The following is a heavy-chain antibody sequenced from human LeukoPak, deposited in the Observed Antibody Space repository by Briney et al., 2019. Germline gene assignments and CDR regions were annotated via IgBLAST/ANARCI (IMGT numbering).Heavy chain of an antibody. CDR2: IYYSGST. Sequence: SETLSLTCTVSGGSISSSSYYWGWIRQPPGKGLEWIGSIYYSGSTYYNPSLKSRVTISVHTSKKLFSLKLSSVTAADTAVYYCARRLGLIDYWGQGTLVTVSS. CDR1: GGSISSSSYY. D-gene: IGHD6-19*01. CDR3: ARRLGLIDY. V-gene: IGHV4-39*01. J-gene: IGHJ4*02.